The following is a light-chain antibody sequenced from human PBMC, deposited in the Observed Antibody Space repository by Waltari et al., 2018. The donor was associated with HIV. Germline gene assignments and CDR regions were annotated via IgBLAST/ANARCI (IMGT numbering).Light chain of an antibody. V-gene: IGLV3-19*01. CDR2: GKN. Sequence: SSELTQDPAVSVALGQPVRITCQGDSLRKYYGTWDQQKPGQAPVLVHYGKNNRPSGIPDRFSGSTSGSTTSLTIAGAQAEDAADYYCNSRDSSGNHLVFGGGTKLTVL. CDR3: NSRDSSGNHLV. J-gene: IGLJ3*02. CDR1: SLRKYY.